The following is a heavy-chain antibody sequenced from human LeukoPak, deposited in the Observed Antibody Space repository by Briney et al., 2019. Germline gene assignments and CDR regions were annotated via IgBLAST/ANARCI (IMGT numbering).Heavy chain of an antibody. CDR2: INHSGST. J-gene: IGHJ5*02. Sequence: SETLSLTCAVYGGSFSGYYWSLIRQPPGKGLEWIGEINHSGSTNYNPSLKSRVTISVDTSKNQFSLKLSSVTAADTAVYYCARGRFLEWLLPRGWFDPWGQGTLVTVSS. CDR1: GGSFSGYY. D-gene: IGHD3-3*01. V-gene: IGHV4-34*01. CDR3: ARGRFLEWLLPRGWFDP.